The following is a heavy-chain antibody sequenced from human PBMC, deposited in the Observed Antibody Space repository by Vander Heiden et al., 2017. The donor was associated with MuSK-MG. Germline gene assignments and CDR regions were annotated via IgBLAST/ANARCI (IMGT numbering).Heavy chain of an antibody. V-gene: IGHV3-48*01. CDR2: ISSSSSTI. CDR3: ARTTYYYDSSGYYLSWFDP. CDR1: GFTFRSHS. Sequence: EVQLVESGGGLVQPGGSLRLSCAASGFTFRSHSMNWVRQAPGKGLEWVSYISSSSSTIYYADSVKGRFTISRDNAKNSLYLQMNSLRAEDTAVYYCARTTYYYDSSGYYLSWFDPWGQGTLVTVSS. D-gene: IGHD3-22*01. J-gene: IGHJ5*02.